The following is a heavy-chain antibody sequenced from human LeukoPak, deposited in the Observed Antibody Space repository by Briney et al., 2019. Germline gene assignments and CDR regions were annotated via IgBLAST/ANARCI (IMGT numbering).Heavy chain of an antibody. CDR1: GDPIRNNYY. CDR3: ARLMLDCTGNVCHTDYFDF. J-gene: IGHJ4*02. Sequence: SETLSLTCTVSGDPIRNNYYWSWIRQPPGKGMEWIGYIYHSGNTYYNPSLESRVGISGYASKNQFSLKVNSVTAADTAVYYCARLMLDCTGNVCHTDYFDFWGQGTLVTVSS. D-gene: IGHD1-14*01. CDR2: IYHSGNT. V-gene: IGHV4-30-4*08.